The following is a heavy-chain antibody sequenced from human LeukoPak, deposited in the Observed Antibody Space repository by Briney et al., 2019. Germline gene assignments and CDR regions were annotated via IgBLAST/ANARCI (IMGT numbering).Heavy chain of an antibody. J-gene: IGHJ4*02. Sequence: GGSLRLSCAASGFTFNTYPMSWVRQAPGMGLEWVSAITGSGSNTYYADSVKGRFTISRDNSKNTLYLLMNSLRGEDTAVYYCVREGLRPYFDYWGQGTLVTVSS. CDR2: ITGSGSNT. CDR1: GFTFNTYP. V-gene: IGHV3-23*01. CDR3: VREGLRPYFDY.